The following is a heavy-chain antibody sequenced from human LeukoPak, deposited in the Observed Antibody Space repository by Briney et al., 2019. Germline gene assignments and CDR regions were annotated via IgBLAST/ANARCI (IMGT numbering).Heavy chain of an antibody. D-gene: IGHD5-18*01. CDR2: IIPIFGTA. J-gene: IGHJ4*02. Sequence: ASVKVSCKASGGTFSSYAISWVRQAPGQGLEWMGGIIPIFGTANYAQKFQGRVTITADESTSTAYMELSSLRSEDTAVYYCARGNPGANRWIQLWPSLDYWGQGTLVTVSS. V-gene: IGHV1-69*13. CDR1: GGTFSSYA. CDR3: ARGNPGANRWIQLWPSLDY.